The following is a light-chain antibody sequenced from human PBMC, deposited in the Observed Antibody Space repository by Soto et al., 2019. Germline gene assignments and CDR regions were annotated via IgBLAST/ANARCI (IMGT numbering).Light chain of an antibody. J-gene: IGKJ2*01. Sequence: EIVLTQSPGTLSLSPGESATLSCRASQTVTNTFLAWYQQKPGQAPRLLIHGVSNRAAGIPDRFSGSGSGTDFALTISRLEPVDLAVCFWQHYVGLPFTFGLGTRLEI. CDR3: QHYVGLPFT. CDR2: GVS. V-gene: IGKV3-20*01. CDR1: QTVTNTF.